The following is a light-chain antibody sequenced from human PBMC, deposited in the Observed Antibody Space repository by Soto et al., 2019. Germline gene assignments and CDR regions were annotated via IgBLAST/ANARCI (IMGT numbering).Light chain of an antibody. J-gene: IGKJ3*01. CDR1: QSVSTW. Sequence: DIQMTQSPSTLSASVGDRVTITCRASQSVSTWLAWYQQKPGKAPKLLIYDASSLEDGVPSRFSGSGSGTEFTLTISSLQPHDFATYYCQQYNSYSFGPGTKVDIK. CDR3: QQYNSYS. V-gene: IGKV1-5*01. CDR2: DAS.